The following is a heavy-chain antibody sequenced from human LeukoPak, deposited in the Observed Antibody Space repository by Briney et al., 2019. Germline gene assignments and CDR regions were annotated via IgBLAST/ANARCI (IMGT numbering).Heavy chain of an antibody. D-gene: IGHD3-16*01. CDR2: ILNDGSQE. CDR1: GFTFSSYG. Sequence: GGSLRLSCAASGFTFSSYGMHWVRQAPGKGLEGVAVILNDGSQEKYADSVKGRFTISRDNSKSTLFLQMNSLRAEDTAVYYCARDDGLGDNALDIWGQGTMVTVSS. CDR3: ARDDGLGDNALDI. J-gene: IGHJ3*02. V-gene: IGHV3-33*01.